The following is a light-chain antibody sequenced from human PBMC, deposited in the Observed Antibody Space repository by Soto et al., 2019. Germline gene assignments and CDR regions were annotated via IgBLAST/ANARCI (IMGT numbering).Light chain of an antibody. CDR3: SSYAGSNNFVI. J-gene: IGLJ2*01. CDR2: EVS. V-gene: IGLV2-8*01. CDR1: SSDVGGYKY. Sequence: QSVLTQPPSASGSPGQSVTISCTGTSSDVGGYKYVSWYQQHPGKAPKLMIYEVSERPSGVPDRFSGSKPGNTASLTVSGLQAEDEADYYCSSYAGSNNFVIFGGGTKLTVL.